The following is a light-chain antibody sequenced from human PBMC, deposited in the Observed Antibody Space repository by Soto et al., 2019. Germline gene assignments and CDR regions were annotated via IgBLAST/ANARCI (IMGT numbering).Light chain of an antibody. CDR3: QQYGSSGT. CDR2: GAS. V-gene: IGKV3-20*01. CDR1: QSVTSN. Sequence: EIVLTQSPGTLSLSPGERATLSCRASQSVTSNLAWYQQKPGXAPRLLIYGASNRATGIPDRFSGSGSGTDFTLTISTLEPEDVAVYYCQQYGSSGTLGQGTKVDIK. J-gene: IGKJ1*01.